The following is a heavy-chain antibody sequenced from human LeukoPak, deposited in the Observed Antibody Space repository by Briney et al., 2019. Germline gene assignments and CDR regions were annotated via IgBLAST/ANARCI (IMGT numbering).Heavy chain of an antibody. J-gene: IGHJ4*02. Sequence: PGGSLRLSCAASGFTFSSYWMSWVRQAPGKGLEWVAHIKQDGSEKYYVDSVKGGFTISRDNAKNTLYLQMNSLRAEDTAVYYCAREAFWSGYPFDYWGQGTLVTVSS. CDR1: GFTFSSYW. D-gene: IGHD3-3*01. V-gene: IGHV3-7*01. CDR2: IKQDGSEK. CDR3: AREAFWSGYPFDY.